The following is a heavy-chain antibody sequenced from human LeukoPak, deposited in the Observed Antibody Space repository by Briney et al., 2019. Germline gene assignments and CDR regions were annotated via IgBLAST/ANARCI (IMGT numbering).Heavy chain of an antibody. CDR2: INYVGNT. Sequence: SETLSLTCTVSGGSISSGGNYWSWLRQLPGKGLEWIGYINYVGNTNYNPSLKSRVTISVDTSKNQFSLKLSSVTAADTAVYYCARLYYDFWSGYFDYWGQGTLVTVSS. CDR3: ARLYYDFWSGYFDY. CDR1: GGSISSGGNY. V-gene: IGHV4-31*03. J-gene: IGHJ4*02. D-gene: IGHD3-3*01.